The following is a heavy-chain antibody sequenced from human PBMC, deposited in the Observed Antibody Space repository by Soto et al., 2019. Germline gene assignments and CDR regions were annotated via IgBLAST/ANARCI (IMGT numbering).Heavy chain of an antibody. Sequence: SETLSLTCAVSGGSISSSNWWSWVRQPPGKGLEWIGEIYHSGSTNYNPSLKSRVTISVDKSKNQFSLKLSSVTAADTAVYYCARERRDYYDFWSGHRKHYFDYWGQGTLVTVSS. CDR1: GGSISSSNW. D-gene: IGHD3-3*01. CDR3: ARERRDYYDFWSGHRKHYFDY. V-gene: IGHV4-4*02. J-gene: IGHJ4*02. CDR2: IYHSGST.